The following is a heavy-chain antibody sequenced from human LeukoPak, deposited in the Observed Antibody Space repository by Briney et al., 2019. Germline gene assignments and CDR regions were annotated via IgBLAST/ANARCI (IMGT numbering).Heavy chain of an antibody. J-gene: IGHJ6*03. D-gene: IGHD1-7*01. CDR1: GGSISSYY. CDR2: ISYSGST. V-gene: IGHV4-59*12. Sequence: SETLSLACTVSGGSISSYYWSWIRQPPGKGLEWIGSISYSGSTYYNPSLKSRVTISVDTSKKQFSLKLSSVTAADTAVYYCARTGGNFYFYYYMDVWGKGTTVTVSS. CDR3: ARTGGNFYFYYYMDV.